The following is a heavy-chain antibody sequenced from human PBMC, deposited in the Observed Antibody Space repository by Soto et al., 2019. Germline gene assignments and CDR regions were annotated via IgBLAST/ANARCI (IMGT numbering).Heavy chain of an antibody. CDR2: IIPIFGTA. D-gene: IGHD3-10*01. Sequence: SVKVSCKASGGTFSSYAISWVRQAPGQGLEWMGGIIPIFGTANYAQKFQGRVTITADESTSTAYMELSSLRSEDTAVYYCARVPPMVRGVIRYYYYGMDVWGQGTTVTVSS. V-gene: IGHV1-69*13. CDR1: GGTFSSYA. CDR3: ARVPPMVRGVIRYYYYGMDV. J-gene: IGHJ6*02.